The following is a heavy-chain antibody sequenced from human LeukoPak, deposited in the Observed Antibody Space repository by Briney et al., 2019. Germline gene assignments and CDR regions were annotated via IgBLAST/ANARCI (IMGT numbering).Heavy chain of an antibody. Sequence: SGPTLVKPTQTLTLTCTFSGFSLSTSGVGVGWIRQPPGKALEWLALIYWNDDKRYSPSLKSRLTITKDTSKNQVVLTMTNMDPVDTATCYCAHSTPPYCSGGSCYTVIQYFGYWGQGTLVTVSS. CDR2: IYWNDDK. J-gene: IGHJ4*02. D-gene: IGHD2-15*01. CDR3: AHSTPPYCSGGSCYTVIQYFGY. CDR1: GFSLSTSGVG. V-gene: IGHV2-5*01.